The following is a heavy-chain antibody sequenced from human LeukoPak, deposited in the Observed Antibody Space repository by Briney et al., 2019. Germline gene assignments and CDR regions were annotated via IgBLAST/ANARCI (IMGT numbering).Heavy chain of an antibody. CDR1: GFTFSSYA. CDR3: AKTTNFGVVIIHYLDY. J-gene: IGHJ4*02. Sequence: SGGSLRLSCAASGFTFSSYAMSWVRQAPGKGLEWVSAISGSGGSTYYADSVKGRFTISRDNSKNTLYLQMNSLRAEDTAVYYCAKTTNFGVVIIHYLDYWGQGTLVTVSS. V-gene: IGHV3-23*01. CDR2: ISGSGGST. D-gene: IGHD3-3*01.